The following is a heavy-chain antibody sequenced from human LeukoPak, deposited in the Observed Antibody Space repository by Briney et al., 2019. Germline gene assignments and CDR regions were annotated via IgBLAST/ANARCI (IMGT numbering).Heavy chain of an antibody. CDR1: GFTFSSYA. J-gene: IGHJ4*02. Sequence: GGSLRLSCAASGFTFSSYAMSWVRQAPGKGLEWVSAISGSGGSTYYADSVKGRFTISRDNSKNTLYLQMNSLRAEDTAVYYCAKGGTAVDYYDSREGYFDYWGQGTLVTVSS. CDR2: ISGSGGST. CDR3: AKGGTAVDYYDSREGYFDY. D-gene: IGHD3-22*01. V-gene: IGHV3-23*01.